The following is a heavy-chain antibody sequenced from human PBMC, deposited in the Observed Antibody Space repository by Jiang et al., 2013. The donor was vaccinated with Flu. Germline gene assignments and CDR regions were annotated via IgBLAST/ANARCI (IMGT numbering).Heavy chain of an antibody. CDR3: ASGPMEWFGEFNSYVYYYYGMDV. Sequence: GAEVKKPGSSVKVSCKASGGTFSSYAISWVRQAPGQGLEWMGGIIPIFGTANYAQKFQGRVTITADKSTSTAYMELSSLRSEDTAVYYCASGPMEWFGEFNSYVYYYYGMDVWGQGTTVTVSS. D-gene: IGHD3-10*01. CDR2: IIPIFGTA. J-gene: IGHJ6*02. CDR1: GGTFSSYA. V-gene: IGHV1-69*06.